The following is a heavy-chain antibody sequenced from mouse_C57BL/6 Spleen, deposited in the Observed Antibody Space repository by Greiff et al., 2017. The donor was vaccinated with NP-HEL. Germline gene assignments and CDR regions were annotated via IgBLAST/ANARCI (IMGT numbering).Heavy chain of an antibody. CDR1: GFSLTSYA. J-gene: IGHJ2*01. Sequence: VQLQQSGPGLVAPSQSLSITCTVSGFSLTSYAISWVRQPPGKGLEWLGVIWTGGGTNYNSAPKSRLSISKDNSKSQVFLKMNSLQTDDTARYYCARKCLDSSGYYFDYWGQGTTLTVSS. CDR2: IWTGGGT. CDR3: ARKCLDSSGYYFDY. D-gene: IGHD3-2*02. V-gene: IGHV2-9-1*01.